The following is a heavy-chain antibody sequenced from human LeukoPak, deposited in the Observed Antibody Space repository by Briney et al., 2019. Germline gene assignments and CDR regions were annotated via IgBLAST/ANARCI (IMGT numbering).Heavy chain of an antibody. D-gene: IGHD2-2*01. CDR3: AKAKITRLGYCRSTSCPTVFDP. V-gene: IGHV4-34*01. J-gene: IGHJ5*02. CDR2: INHSGST. CDR1: GGSFSGYY. Sequence: PSETLSLTCAVYGGSFSGYYWSWIRQPPGKGLEWIGEINHSGSTNDSPSLKRRVTRSVDTSKNQFSLKLSSVTASETAVYYCAKAKITRLGYCRSTSCPTVFDPWGQGTLVTVSS.